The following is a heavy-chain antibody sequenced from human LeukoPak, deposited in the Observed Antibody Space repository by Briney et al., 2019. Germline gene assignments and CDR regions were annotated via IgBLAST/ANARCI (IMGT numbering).Heavy chain of an antibody. CDR2: IFNDGSNK. Sequence: PGKSMRLSCAASGFTFSSYGMHWVRHAPGKGLEWVAVIFNDGSNKYYGDTVKGRFTISRDNSRNTLYLHVTSLRAEDTAVYYCARVLWFGEVLKGDAFDIWGQGTMVTV. J-gene: IGHJ3*02. CDR3: ARVLWFGEVLKGDAFDI. CDR1: GFTFSSYG. D-gene: IGHD3-10*01. V-gene: IGHV3-33*01.